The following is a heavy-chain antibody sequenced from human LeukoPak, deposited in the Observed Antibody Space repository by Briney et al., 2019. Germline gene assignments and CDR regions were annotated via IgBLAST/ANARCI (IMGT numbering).Heavy chain of an antibody. V-gene: IGHV3-64*01. CDR3: AREPAFGDLDY. Sequence: PGGSLRLSCVASGFTFSSFRMHWVRQAPGKGLEYVSAITTDGGRTFYANSVEGRFTVSRDNSKNTLYLQMGGLRTEDTAVYYCAREPAFGDLDYWGQGTLVTVSS. CDR1: GFTFSSFR. J-gene: IGHJ4*02. CDR2: ITTDGGRT. D-gene: IGHD4-17*01.